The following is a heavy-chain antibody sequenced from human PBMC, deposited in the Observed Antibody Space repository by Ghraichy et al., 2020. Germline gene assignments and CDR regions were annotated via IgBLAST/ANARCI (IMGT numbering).Heavy chain of an antibody. V-gene: IGHV3-23*01. D-gene: IGHD1-26*01. CDR2: MCGSGSVI. J-gene: IGHJ4*01. CDR3: ERGTIVGAKGFDC. Sequence: GGSLRLSCAASGFTFSDSSMSWVRQAPGKGLEWVSAMCGSGSVIYYADSVKGRFTISRDNSKSTLYLQMNSLRAEDAALYYCERGTIVGAKGFDCWSHGTLLTGSS. CDR1: GFTFSDSS.